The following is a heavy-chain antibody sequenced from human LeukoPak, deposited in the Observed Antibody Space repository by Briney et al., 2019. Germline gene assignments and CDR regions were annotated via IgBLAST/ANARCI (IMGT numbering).Heavy chain of an antibody. CDR2: ITADGSGA. D-gene: IGHD3-22*01. CDR1: GFTFSSYW. V-gene: IGHV3-74*01. Sequence: PGGSLRLSCAASGFTFSSYWMHWVRQAPGKGLEWVSRITADGSGADYADSVKGRFTISRDNSKNSVFLQMNGLRAEDTAVYYCASFLGGYSFFHWGQGTLVTVSS. CDR3: ASFLGGYSFFH. J-gene: IGHJ4*02.